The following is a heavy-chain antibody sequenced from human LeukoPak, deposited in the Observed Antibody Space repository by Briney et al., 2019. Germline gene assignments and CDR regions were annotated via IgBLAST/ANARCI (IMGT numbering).Heavy chain of an antibody. CDR2: IYTSGST. D-gene: IGHD2-2*01. V-gene: IGHV4-61*02. J-gene: IGHJ4*02. CDR3: ARVDPIPGGSSTSCFDY. Sequence: SETLSLTCTVSGGSISSGSYYWSWIRQPAGKGLEWIGRIYTSGSTNYNPSLKSRVTISVDTSKNQFSLKLSSVTAADTAVYYCARVDPIPGGSSTSCFDYWGQGTLVTVSS. CDR1: GGSISSGSYY.